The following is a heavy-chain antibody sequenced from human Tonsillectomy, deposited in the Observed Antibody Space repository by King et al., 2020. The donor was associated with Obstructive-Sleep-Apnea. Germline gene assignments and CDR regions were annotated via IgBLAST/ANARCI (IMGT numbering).Heavy chain of an antibody. J-gene: IGHJ3*02. D-gene: IGHD3-3*01. CDR1: GFPFENYA. CDR3: AKDLLSGTYDFDVFDI. V-gene: IGHV3-9*01. CDR2: ISWNSGNI. Sequence: VQLVESGGGLVQPGRSLRLSCAASGFPFENYAMHWVRQAPGKGLEWVSGISWNSGNIGYADSVKGRFIISRDNAKNSLYLQMNSLRPEDTALYYCAKDLLSGTYDFDVFDIWGQGTMVTVSS.